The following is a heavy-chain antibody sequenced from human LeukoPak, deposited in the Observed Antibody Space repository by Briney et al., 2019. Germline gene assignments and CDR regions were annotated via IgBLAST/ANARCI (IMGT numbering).Heavy chain of an antibody. J-gene: IGHJ4*02. D-gene: IGHD6-19*01. Sequence: GGSLRLSCAASGFTFSSYWMNWVRQAPGKGLVWVSRIASDGSSTTYADSVKGRFTISRDNSKNTLYLQMNSLRAEDTAVYYCARAQWLAPLDYWGQGTLVTVSS. V-gene: IGHV3-74*01. CDR3: ARAQWLAPLDY. CDR2: IASDGSST. CDR1: GFTFSSYW.